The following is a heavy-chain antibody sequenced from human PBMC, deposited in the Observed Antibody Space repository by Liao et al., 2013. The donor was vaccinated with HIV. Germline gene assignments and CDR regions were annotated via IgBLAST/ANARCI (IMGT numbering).Heavy chain of an antibody. CDR1: GDSVDFFY. J-gene: IGHJ2*01. CDR3: ARVVPATVTHPGYFDF. D-gene: IGHD4-17*01. CDR2: IYFTGTT. Sequence: QVQLQESGPGLVRPSETLSLTCSVSGDSVDFFYWSWIRQSPEKGLEFIGYIYFTGTTEYNPSLKSRVTISLERSRNQFSLSLASVRPSDTAVYFCARVVPATVTHPGYFDFWGLGPWSLSPQ. V-gene: IGHV4-59*02.